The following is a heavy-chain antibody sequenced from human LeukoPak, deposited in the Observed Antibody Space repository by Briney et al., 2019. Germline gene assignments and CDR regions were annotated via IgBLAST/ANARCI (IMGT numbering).Heavy chain of an antibody. CDR3: ARTLELEPPPYFSLRFDY. CDR1: GGTFSSYA. D-gene: IGHD1-1*01. J-gene: IGHJ4*02. V-gene: IGHV1-69*05. Sequence: ASVKVSCKASGGTFSSYAISWVRQAPGQGLEWMGGIIPIFGTANYAQKFQGRVTITTDESTSTAYMELSSLRSEDTAVYYCARTLELEPPPYFSLRFDYWGQGTLVTVSS. CDR2: IIPIFGTA.